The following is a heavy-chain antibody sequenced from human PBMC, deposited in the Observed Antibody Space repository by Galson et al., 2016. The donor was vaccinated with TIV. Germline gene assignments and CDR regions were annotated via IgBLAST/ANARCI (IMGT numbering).Heavy chain of an antibody. CDR2: ISPNGDDT. CDR1: GYPFTAYY. V-gene: IGHV1-2*02. CDR3: ARGFNYGFDFYYGMDV. Sequence: SCKASGYPFTAYYIHWVRQAPGQGPEWMGWISPNGDDTNYAQRFQGRVSMTRDTSISTAYMALSRLRSDDTAVFFCARGFNYGFDFYYGMDVWGQGTTVTVSS. J-gene: IGHJ6*02. D-gene: IGHD5-18*01.